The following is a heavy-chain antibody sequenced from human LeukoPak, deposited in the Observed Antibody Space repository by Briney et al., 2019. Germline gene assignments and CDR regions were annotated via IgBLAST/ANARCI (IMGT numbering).Heavy chain of an antibody. V-gene: IGHV4-4*09. CDR2: ILTSGTT. Sequence: SETLSLTCTVSNGSISSYHWSWVRQPPGKGLEWIGYILTSGTTNYNPSLKSRLTISVDTSKNQFTLKLSSVTAADTAVYYCARHFGLTTHWGAFDIWGQGTMVTVSS. CDR3: ARHFGLTTHWGAFDI. CDR1: NGSISSYH. J-gene: IGHJ3*02. D-gene: IGHD2/OR15-2a*01.